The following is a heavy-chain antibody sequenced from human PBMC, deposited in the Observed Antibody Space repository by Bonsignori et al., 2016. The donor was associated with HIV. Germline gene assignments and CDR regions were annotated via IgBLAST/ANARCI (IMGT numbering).Heavy chain of an antibody. V-gene: IGHV4-59*01. CDR2: IYYSGST. D-gene: IGHD6-6*01. Sequence: SETLSLTCTVSGGSISSYYWSWIRQPPGKGLEWIGYIYYSGSTNYNPSLKSRVTISVDTSKNQFSLKLSSVTAADTAVYYCARIEQLVRAFDYWGQGTLVTVSS. CDR1: GGSISSYY. J-gene: IGHJ4*02. CDR3: ARIEQLVRAFDY.